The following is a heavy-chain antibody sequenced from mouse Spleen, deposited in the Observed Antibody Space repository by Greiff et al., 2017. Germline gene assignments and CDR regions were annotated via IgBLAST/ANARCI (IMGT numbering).Heavy chain of an antibody. V-gene: IGHV14-3*02. CDR2: IDPANGNT. Sequence: VQLQQSGAELVKPGASVKLSCTASGFNIKDTYMHWVKQRPEQGLEWIGRIDPANGNTKYDPKFQGKATITADTSSNTAYLQISSLTSEDTAVYYCARVTTPGMDYWGQGTSVTVSS. CDR1: GFNIKDTY. CDR3: ARVTTPGMDY. J-gene: IGHJ4*01. D-gene: IGHD2-3*01.